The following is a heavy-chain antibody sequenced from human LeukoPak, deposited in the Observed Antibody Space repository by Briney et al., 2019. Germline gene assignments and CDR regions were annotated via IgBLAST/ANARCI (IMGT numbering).Heavy chain of an antibody. CDR1: GFTFSTYW. CDR3: ARAPSEIGGYYPEYFRH. D-gene: IGHD3-22*01. V-gene: IGHV3-74*01. J-gene: IGHJ1*01. CDR2: IKSDGST. Sequence: GGSLRLSCAASGFTFSTYWMNWVRQAPGKGLVWVSRIKSDGSTNYADSVKGRFTISRDNANNTLSLKMNSLRPEDTGVYYCARAPSEIGGYYPEYFRHWGQGTLVTVSS.